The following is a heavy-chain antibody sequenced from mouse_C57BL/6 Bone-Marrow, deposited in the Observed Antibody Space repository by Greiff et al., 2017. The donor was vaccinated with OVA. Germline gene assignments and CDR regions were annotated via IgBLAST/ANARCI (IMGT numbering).Heavy chain of an antibody. D-gene: IGHD2-4*01. J-gene: IGHJ3*01. Sequence: LQPPGAELVKPGASVKMSCKASGYTFTSYWITWVKQRPGQGLEWIGDIYPGSGSTNYNEKFKSKATLTVDTSSSTAYMQLSSLTSEDSAVYYCARWGNYDYLFAYWGQGTLVTVSA. CDR2: IYPGSGST. V-gene: IGHV1-55*01. CDR3: ARWGNYDYLFAY. CDR1: GYTFTSYW.